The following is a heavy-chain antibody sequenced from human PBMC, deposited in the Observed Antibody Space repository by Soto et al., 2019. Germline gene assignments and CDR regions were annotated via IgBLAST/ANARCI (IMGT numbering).Heavy chain of an antibody. CDR2: IYYSGST. CDR1: GGSISSYY. V-gene: IGHV4-59*01. D-gene: IGHD3-3*01. Sequence: TSETLSLTCTVSGGSISSYYWSWIRQPPGKGLEWIGYIYYSGSTNYNPSLKSRVTISVDTSKNQFSLRLSSVTAADTAVYYCARVSYDDFWSGYYLDYWGQGTLVTVSS. J-gene: IGHJ4*02. CDR3: ARVSYDDFWSGYYLDY.